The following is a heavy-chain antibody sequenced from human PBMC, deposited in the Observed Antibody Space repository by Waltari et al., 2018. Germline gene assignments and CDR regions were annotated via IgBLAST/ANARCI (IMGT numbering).Heavy chain of an antibody. CDR1: GFTFTPAW. CDR2: MKSKSDGAIT. J-gene: IGHJ4*01. D-gene: IGHD7-27*01. Sequence: EVQMVESGGGLVKPGDSLRLSCAASGFTFTPAWLTWVRQAPGKGFGWVGRMKSKSDGAITDFAAPVRGRFSISRDDSQNMVFLQMNSLRTEDTAVYYCTTLDAPWGGWGHGTLVTVSS. V-gene: IGHV3-15*01. CDR3: TTLDAPWGG.